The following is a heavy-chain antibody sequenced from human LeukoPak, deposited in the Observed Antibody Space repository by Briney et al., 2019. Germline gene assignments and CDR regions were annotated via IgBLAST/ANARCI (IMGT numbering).Heavy chain of an antibody. CDR2: IYYSGSP. Sequence: SETLSLTCTVSGGSISSSSYYWGWIRQPPGKGLEWIGSIYYSGSPYYNPSLKSRVTISVDTSKKQFSLKLNSVTAADTAVYYCARGELLRFPRTAFDIWGQGTMVTVSS. J-gene: IGHJ3*02. D-gene: IGHD3-3*01. V-gene: IGHV4-39*01. CDR3: ARGELLRFPRTAFDI. CDR1: GGSISSSSYY.